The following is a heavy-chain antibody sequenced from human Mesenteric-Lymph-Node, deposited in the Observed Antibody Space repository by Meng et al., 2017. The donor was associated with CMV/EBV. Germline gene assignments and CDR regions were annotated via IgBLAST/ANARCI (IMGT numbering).Heavy chain of an antibody. CDR3: AGHMGVGFLDSVLLDS. CDR1: GELINRTY. J-gene: IGHJ4*02. CDR2: ISHNGSP. Sequence: SGELINRTYWSWIRQPPGTGLDWLGYISHNGSPTYKPSLRSRITIAADTSKNQFSLRVDSVTAADMAIYYCAGHMGVGFLDSVLLDSWGQGILVTVSS. D-gene: IGHD3/OR15-3a*01. V-gene: IGHV4-59*08.